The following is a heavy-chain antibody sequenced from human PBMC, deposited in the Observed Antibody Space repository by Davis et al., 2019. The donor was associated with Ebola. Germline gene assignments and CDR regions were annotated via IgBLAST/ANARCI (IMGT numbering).Heavy chain of an antibody. V-gene: IGHV4-39*01. J-gene: IGHJ1*01. Sequence: PSETLSLTCTVSGGSISSSGYYWTWIRQPPGKGLEWIGSIYYTGSTYYNPSLKSRITISVDTSSDQFSLKLNSVTASDTAVYYCARVAQTRKWLSKYFQHWGQGTLVTVSS. CDR2: IYYTGST. D-gene: IGHD3-22*01. CDR1: GGSISSSGYY. CDR3: ARVAQTRKWLSKYFQH.